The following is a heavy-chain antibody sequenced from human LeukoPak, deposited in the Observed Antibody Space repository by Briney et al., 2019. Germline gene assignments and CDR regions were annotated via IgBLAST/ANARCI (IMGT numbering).Heavy chain of an antibody. Sequence: SETLFLTCTVSGGSISSGDYYWSWIRQPPGKGLEWIGYIYYSGSTYYNPSLKSRVTISVDTSKNQFSLKLSSVTAADTAVYYCARVDNYYDSSGYSDDAFDIWGQGTMVTVSS. CDR3: ARVDNYYDSSGYSDDAFDI. V-gene: IGHV4-30-4*01. CDR1: GGSISSGDYY. CDR2: IYYSGST. J-gene: IGHJ3*02. D-gene: IGHD3-22*01.